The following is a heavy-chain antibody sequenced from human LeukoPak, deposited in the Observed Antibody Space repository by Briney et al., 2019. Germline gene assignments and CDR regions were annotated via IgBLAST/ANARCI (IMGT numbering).Heavy chain of an antibody. CDR3: AKVPRDSDCY. J-gene: IGHJ4*02. CDR2: INEDGSVK. CDR1: GGTFSADW. D-gene: IGHD2-21*02. V-gene: IGHV3-7*01. Sequence: GESLRLSCAVSGGTFSADWMAWVRQSPGKGLEWVAEINEDGSVKYYVESMKGRFTIHRDNAKHSLYLQMNSLGAEDTAVYYCAKVPRDSDCYWGQGTLVTVSS.